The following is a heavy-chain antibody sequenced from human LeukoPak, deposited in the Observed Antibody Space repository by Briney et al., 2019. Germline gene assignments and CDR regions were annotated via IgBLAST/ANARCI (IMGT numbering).Heavy chain of an antibody. CDR1: GFTVSSNE. V-gene: IGHV3-38-3*01. CDR2: ISGGST. J-gene: IGHJ4*02. CDR3: ASQANHDFWSAIDY. D-gene: IGHD3-3*01. Sequence: PGGSLRLSCAASGFTVSSNEMSWVRQAPGKGLEWVSSISGGSTYYADSVKGRFTISRANSNNTLYLQMNSLRAEDTAVYYCASQANHDFWSAIDYWGQGTLVTVSS.